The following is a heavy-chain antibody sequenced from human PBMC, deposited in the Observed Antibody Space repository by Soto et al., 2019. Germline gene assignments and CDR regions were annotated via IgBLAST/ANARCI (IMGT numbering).Heavy chain of an antibody. Sequence: EVQLLESGGGLVQPGGSLRLSCAASGFTFSSYAMRWVRQAPVKGLEWVSAISGSCDSTYYADSVKGRFTISRDNSKKALCLRMNILRGEDTGVYYCARRGRGSYYDYWGQGTLVTVSS. CDR3: ARRGRGSYYDY. V-gene: IGHV3-23*01. CDR2: ISGSCDST. D-gene: IGHD3-16*01. CDR1: GFTFSSYA. J-gene: IGHJ4*02.